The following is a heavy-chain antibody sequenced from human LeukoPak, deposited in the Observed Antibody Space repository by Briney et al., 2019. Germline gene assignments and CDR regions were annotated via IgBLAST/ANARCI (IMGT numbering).Heavy chain of an antibody. D-gene: IGHD1-26*01. CDR2: MYRVGNT. J-gene: IGHJ3*02. V-gene: IGHV3-66*01. Sequence: GGSLRLSCAASGLAFNNAWMTWVRQAPGKGLEWVSVMYRVGNTYYADFVKGRFTISRDNFKNTLHLQMNSLRVEDTALYYCARGLTVGATGVWAFDIWGQGTMVTVSS. CDR3: ARGLTVGATGVWAFDI. CDR1: GLAFNNAW.